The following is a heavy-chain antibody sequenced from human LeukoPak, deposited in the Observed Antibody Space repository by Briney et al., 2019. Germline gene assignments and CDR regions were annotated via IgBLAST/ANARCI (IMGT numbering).Heavy chain of an antibody. CDR2: VIIDGSAT. V-gene: IGHV3-74*01. CDR1: GFTFSNYW. J-gene: IGHJ6*02. D-gene: IGHD2-15*01. CDR3: ARDRVPYCSGVSCSVDV. Sequence: PGGSLRLSCAASGFTFSNYWMQWVRQAPGKGLVWVSRVIIDGSATNYADSVKGRFTISRDNAKNTLYLQMNSLRVEDTAVYYCARDRVPYCSGVSCSVDVWGQGTTVTVAS.